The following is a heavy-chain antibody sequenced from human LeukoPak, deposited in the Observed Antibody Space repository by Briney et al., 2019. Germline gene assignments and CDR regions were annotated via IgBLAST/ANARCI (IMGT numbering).Heavy chain of an antibody. CDR3: ARLKPLGVGADNFDY. D-gene: IGHD1-26*01. J-gene: IGHJ4*02. CDR2: INHSGST. V-gene: IGHV4-34*01. Sequence: SETLSLTCAVYGGSFSGYYWSWIRQPPGKGLEWIGEINHSGSTNYNPSLKSQVTISEDTSKNQFSLKLSSVTAADTAVYYCARLKPLGVGADNFDYWGQGTLVTVSS. CDR1: GGSFSGYY.